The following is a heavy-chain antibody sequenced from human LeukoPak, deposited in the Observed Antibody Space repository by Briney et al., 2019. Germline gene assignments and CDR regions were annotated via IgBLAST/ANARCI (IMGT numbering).Heavy chain of an antibody. D-gene: IGHD3-22*01. CDR2: IRYDGSHK. CDR1: GFTFSSYG. CDR3: AKEFLPYYYDSSGYYGFDY. Sequence: AGSLRLSCAASGFTFSSYGMHWVRQAPGKGLEWVAFIRYDGSHKYYADSVKGRFTISRDNSKNTLYLQMNSLRAEHTAVYYCAKEFLPYYYDSSGYYGFDYWGQGTLVTVSS. V-gene: IGHV3-30*02. J-gene: IGHJ4*02.